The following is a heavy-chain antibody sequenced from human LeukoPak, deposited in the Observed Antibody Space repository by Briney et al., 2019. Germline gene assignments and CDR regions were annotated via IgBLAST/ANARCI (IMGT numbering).Heavy chain of an antibody. Sequence: PSETLSFTCIVSHGSISRYYWSWIRQPPGKGLEWIGHIYYSGSTEYSPSLKSRVTISVDTSENQVSLKVTSVTAADTAVYYCARLQNRGFDYGYDDAFDVWGQGTMVTVSS. V-gene: IGHV4-59*08. CDR3: ARLQNRGFDYGYDDAFDV. CDR1: HGSISRYY. D-gene: IGHD5-18*01. J-gene: IGHJ3*01. CDR2: IYYSGST.